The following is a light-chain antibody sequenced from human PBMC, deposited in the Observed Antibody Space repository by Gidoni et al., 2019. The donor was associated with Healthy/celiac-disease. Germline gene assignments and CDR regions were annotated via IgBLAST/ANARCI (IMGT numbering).Light chain of an antibody. Sequence: QSVLTQPPSVSGAPGQRVPISCTGSSSNIGAGYDVHWYQQLPGTAPKLLIYGNSNRPSGVPDRFSGSKSGTSASLAITGLQAEDEADYYCQSYDSSLSGSVVFGGGTKRTVL. CDR2: GNS. CDR1: SSNIGAGYD. J-gene: IGLJ2*01. V-gene: IGLV1-40*01. CDR3: QSYDSSLSGSVV.